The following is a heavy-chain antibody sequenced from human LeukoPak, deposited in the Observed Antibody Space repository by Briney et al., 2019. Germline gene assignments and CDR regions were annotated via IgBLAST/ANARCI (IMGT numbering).Heavy chain of an antibody. V-gene: IGHV1-69*06. CDR2: IIPIFGTA. CDR1: GGTFSSYA. Sequence: GASVKVSCKASGGTFSSYAISWVRQAPGQGLEWMGRIIPIFGTANYAQKFQGRVTITADKSTSTAYMELSSLRSEDTAVYYCARVSIHGSSWNYYYMDVWGKGTTVTVSS. CDR3: ARVSIHGSSWNYYYMDV. D-gene: IGHD6-13*01. J-gene: IGHJ6*03.